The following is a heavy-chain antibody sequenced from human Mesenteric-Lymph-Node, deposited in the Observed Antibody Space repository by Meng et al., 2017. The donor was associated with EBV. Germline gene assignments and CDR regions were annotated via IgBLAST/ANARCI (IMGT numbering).Heavy chain of an antibody. CDR1: GYTFTSYG. Sequence: VHLLQSGAEMRKPGALVKASCETCGYTFTSYGINWVRQAPGQGLEWMGWISVDSGNTNYAQKVRDRVTMTTDFSTNTAYMELRSLTSDDTAVYYCARGGLSIDYWGLGTLVTVSS. CDR2: ISVDSGNT. V-gene: IGHV1-18*01. CDR3: ARGGLSIDY. D-gene: IGHD3-16*01. J-gene: IGHJ4*02.